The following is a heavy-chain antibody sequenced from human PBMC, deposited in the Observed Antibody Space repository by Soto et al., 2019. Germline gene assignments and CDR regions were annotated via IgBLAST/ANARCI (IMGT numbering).Heavy chain of an antibody. V-gene: IGHV3-74*01. Sequence: PGGSLRLSCAASGFTFSSYWMHWVRQAPGKGLVWVSRINSDGSSTSYADSVKGRFTISRDNAKNTLYLQMNSLRAEDTAVYYCAKNPGYYYDSTGYHFDYWGQGTLVTVS. CDR2: INSDGSST. CDR3: AKNPGYYYDSTGYHFDY. D-gene: IGHD3-22*01. CDR1: GFTFSSYW. J-gene: IGHJ4*02.